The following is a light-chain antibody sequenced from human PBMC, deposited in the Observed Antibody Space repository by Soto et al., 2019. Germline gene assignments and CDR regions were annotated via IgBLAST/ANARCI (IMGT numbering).Light chain of an antibody. CDR2: DNN. CDR1: YSNIGNNF. CDR3: GPWDISLSAVV. Sequence: QSVLTQPPSVSAAPGQKVTISCSGNYSNIGNNFVFWCQQLPGTAPKLLIHDNNKRPTVIPDRFSGSKSGTSATLDITGLQTGDEADYFCGPWDISLSAVVFGGGTKLTVL. J-gene: IGLJ2*01. V-gene: IGLV1-51*01.